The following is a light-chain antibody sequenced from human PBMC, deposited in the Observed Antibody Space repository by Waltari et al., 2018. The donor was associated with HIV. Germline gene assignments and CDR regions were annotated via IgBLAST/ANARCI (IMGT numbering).Light chain of an antibody. Sequence: QSVLTQPPSASGTPGQRVTIACSWRNSNIGSTTLHWYQQPPGTAPKLLIYGYTQRPSGVPDRFSGSKSGTSASLAISGLQSEDEADYYCAAWDDSLNGEVVFGGGTKLTVL. V-gene: IGLV1-44*01. CDR3: AAWDDSLNGEVV. CDR1: NSNIGSTT. CDR2: GYT. J-gene: IGLJ2*01.